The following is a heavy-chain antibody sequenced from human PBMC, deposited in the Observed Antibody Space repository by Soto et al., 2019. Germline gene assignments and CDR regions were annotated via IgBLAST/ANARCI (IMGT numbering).Heavy chain of an antibody. V-gene: IGHV1-2*02. CDR1: GYTFTGYY. J-gene: IGHJ6*02. CDR3: ARDHPADTVTSYGMDV. Sequence: GASVKVSCKASGYTFTGYYMHWVRQAPGQGLEWMGWINPNSGGTNYAQKFQGRVTMTRDTSISTAYMELSRLRSDDTAVYYCARDHPADTVTSYGMDVWGQGTTVTVSS. D-gene: IGHD4-4*01. CDR2: INPNSGGT.